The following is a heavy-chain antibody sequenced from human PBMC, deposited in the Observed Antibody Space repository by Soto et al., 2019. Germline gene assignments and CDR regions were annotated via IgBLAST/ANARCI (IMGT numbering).Heavy chain of an antibody. CDR2: IYWDDAK. J-gene: IGHJ4*02. CDR3: AHRRRGFSYGHYFDY. Sequence: QITLKESGPTLVKPTQTLTLTCTFSGFSLSTSGVNLGWIRQPPGQALEWLALIYWDDAKRYSPSLKNRLTITKDTSKNRVVLTMTNIAPVDTATYYFAHRRRGFSYGHYFDYWGQGTLVTVSS. D-gene: IGHD5-18*01. V-gene: IGHV2-5*02. CDR1: GFSLSTSGVN.